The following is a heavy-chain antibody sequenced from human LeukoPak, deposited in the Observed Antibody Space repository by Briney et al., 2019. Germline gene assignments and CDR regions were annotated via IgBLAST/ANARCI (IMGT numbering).Heavy chain of an antibody. D-gene: IGHD2-2*02. Sequence: PGGSLRLSCAASGFTFSNYGMHWVRQAPGKGLEWVAFIRYDGSNKYYADSVKGRFTISRDNSKNTLYLQMNSLRAEDTAVYYCAKLPYCSSTSCYTDPGFDPWGQGTLVTVSS. CDR1: GFTFSNYG. V-gene: IGHV3-30*02. CDR2: IRYDGSNK. CDR3: AKLPYCSSTSCYTDPGFDP. J-gene: IGHJ5*02.